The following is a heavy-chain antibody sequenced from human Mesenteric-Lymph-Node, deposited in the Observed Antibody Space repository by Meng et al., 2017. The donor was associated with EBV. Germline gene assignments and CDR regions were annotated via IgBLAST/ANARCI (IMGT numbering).Heavy chain of an antibody. CDR1: GYTFTTYD. J-gene: IGHJ4*02. CDR3: ARGVEGSGRDWYY. V-gene: IGHV1-8*01. CDR2: MNPNIGNT. Sequence: QVQLVQPGAEVKKPGASVKVSCKASGYTFTTYDINWVRQATGQGLEWMGWMNPNIGNTGYAQKFQGRVSMTRDTSISTAYMELSSLKSEDTAVYYCARGVEGSGRDWYYWGQGTLVTASS. D-gene: IGHD3-10*01.